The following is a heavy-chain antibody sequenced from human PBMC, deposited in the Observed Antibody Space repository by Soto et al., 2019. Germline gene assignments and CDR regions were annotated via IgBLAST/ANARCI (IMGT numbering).Heavy chain of an antibody. V-gene: IGHV3-7*03. J-gene: IGHJ4*02. CDR3: ARYYRGSGRYFFDY. D-gene: IGHD6-19*01. Sequence: WGSLRLSCVASGFTFMSSFMGFFRHSPGKGLEWVANINQDGGVTYYVDSVEGRFTIFRDNAKDSLYLQMHSLRAEDTAVYYCARYYRGSGRYFFDYWGQGTLVTVSS. CDR1: GFTFMSSF. CDR2: INQDGGVT.